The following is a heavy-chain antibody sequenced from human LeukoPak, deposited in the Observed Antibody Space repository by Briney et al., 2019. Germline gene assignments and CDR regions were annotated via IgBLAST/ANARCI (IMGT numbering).Heavy chain of an antibody. CDR3: ARSYYYDSSFDY. CDR1: GFTVSSNY. J-gene: IGHJ4*02. CDR2: IYSGGST. D-gene: IGHD3-22*01. V-gene: IGHV3-66*01. Sequence: PGGSLRLSCAASGFTVSSNYMSWVRQAPGKGLEWVSVIYSGGSTYYADSVKGRFTISRDNSKNTLYLQMNSLRAEDMAVYYCARSYYYDSSFDYWGQGTLVTVSS.